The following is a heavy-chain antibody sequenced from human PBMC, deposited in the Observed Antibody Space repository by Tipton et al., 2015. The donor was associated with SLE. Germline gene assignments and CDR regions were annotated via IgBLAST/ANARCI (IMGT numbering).Heavy chain of an antibody. CDR2: IHNDGIST. Sequence: QLVQSGGGLIQPGGSLRLSCAASGFTFSIYWMHWVRQAPGKGLVWVSAIHNDGISTSYADSVKGRFTISRDSAKNTLYLQMNSLRAEDTAIYYCTRVDRDCSGGSCNTFDLWGRGTLVTVSS. V-gene: IGHV3-74*02. CDR3: TRVDRDCSGGSCNTFDL. J-gene: IGHJ2*01. CDR1: GFTFSIYW. D-gene: IGHD2-15*01.